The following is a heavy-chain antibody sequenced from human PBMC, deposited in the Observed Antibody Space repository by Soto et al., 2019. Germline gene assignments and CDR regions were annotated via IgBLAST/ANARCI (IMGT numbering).Heavy chain of an antibody. CDR1: VGSISSYY. J-gene: IGHJ6*02. CDR3: ARVVPMGRGVDPYYYYGMDV. CDR2: IYYSGST. Sequence: ETLSLTCTVSVGSISSYYWSWIRQPPGKGLEWIGYIYYSGSTNYNPSLKSRVTISVDTSKNQFSLKLSSVTAADTAVYYCARVVPMGRGVDPYYYYGMDVWGQGTTVTVSS. D-gene: IGHD2-8*02. V-gene: IGHV4-59*01.